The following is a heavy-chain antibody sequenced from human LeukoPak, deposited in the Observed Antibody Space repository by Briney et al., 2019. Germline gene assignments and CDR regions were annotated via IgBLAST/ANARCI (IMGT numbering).Heavy chain of an antibody. CDR3: ARAVRNTAMVYYYNSMDV. V-gene: IGHV4-31*03. CDR2: IYNSGST. J-gene: IGHJ6*02. D-gene: IGHD5-18*01. CDR1: GGSISSGSYY. Sequence: SETLSLTCTVSGGSISSGSYYWSWIRQHPGKGLEWIGHIYNSGSTYYNPSLQSRVTISVDTSKNQFSLKLSSVTAADTALYYCARAVRNTAMVYYYNSMDVWGQGTTVTVSS.